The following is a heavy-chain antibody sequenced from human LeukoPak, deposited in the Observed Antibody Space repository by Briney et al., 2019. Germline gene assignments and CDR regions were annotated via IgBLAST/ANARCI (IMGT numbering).Heavy chain of an antibody. CDR3: TTALSYFHSSGYPV. Sequence: PGGSLRLSCAASGFTFSIAWMTWVRQAPGKGLEWVGRIKSKTDGGTTDYAAPVKGRFTISRDDSKNTLYLQMNGLKTEDTAVYYCTTALSYFHSSGYPVWGQGTLVTVSS. CDR1: GFTFSIAW. V-gene: IGHV3-15*01. J-gene: IGHJ4*02. CDR2: IKSKTDGGTT. D-gene: IGHD3-22*01.